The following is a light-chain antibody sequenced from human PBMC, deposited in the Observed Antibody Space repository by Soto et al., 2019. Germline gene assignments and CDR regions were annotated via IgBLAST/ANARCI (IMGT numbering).Light chain of an antibody. J-gene: IGLJ1*01. CDR3: SSYTSSSTLV. CDR1: NSNIGAGYD. Sequence: QSVLTPPPSRVEVPGQRVTISCTGGNSNIGAGYDVHWYQQLPGTVPKVLIYGNSNRPSGVPDRFSGSKSGTSASLAITGLQAEDEADYYCSSYTSSSTLVFGTGTKVTVL. CDR2: GNS. V-gene: IGLV1-40*01.